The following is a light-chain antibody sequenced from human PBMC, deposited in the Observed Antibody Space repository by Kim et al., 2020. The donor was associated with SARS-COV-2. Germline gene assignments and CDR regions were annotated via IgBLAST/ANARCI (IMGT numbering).Light chain of an antibody. CDR1: QGISSY. CDR2: AAS. CDR3: QQYYSYPRT. Sequence: AATGDRVTITCRASQGISSYLAWYQQKPGKAPKLLIYAASTLQSGVPSRFSGSGSGTDFTLTISCLQSEDFATYYCQQYYSYPRTFGQGTKVEIK. J-gene: IGKJ1*01. V-gene: IGKV1-8*01.